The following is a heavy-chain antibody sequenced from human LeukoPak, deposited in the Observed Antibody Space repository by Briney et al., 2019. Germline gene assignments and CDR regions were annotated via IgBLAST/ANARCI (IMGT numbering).Heavy chain of an antibody. D-gene: IGHD3-22*01. Sequence: GGSLRLSCAASGFTFSNYWMHWVRQDPGKGLVWVSYINPDGSNTNYADSVKGRFTISRDNAKNSLYLQMNSLRAEDTALYYCARDRYYYDSSGYRLLGYWGQGTLVTVSS. CDR1: GFTFSNYW. CDR2: INPDGSNT. CDR3: ARDRYYYDSSGYRLLGY. V-gene: IGHV3-74*01. J-gene: IGHJ4*02.